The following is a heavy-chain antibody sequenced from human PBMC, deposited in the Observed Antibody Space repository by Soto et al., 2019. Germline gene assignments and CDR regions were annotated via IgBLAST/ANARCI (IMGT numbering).Heavy chain of an antibody. CDR3: ARAPYRGSNSRGAFDI. J-gene: IGHJ3*02. CDR1: GGSISSDYY. V-gene: IGHV4-30-4*01. Sequence: QVQMEESGPGLVKPSQTLSLTCTVSGGSISSDYYWSWIRQPPGKGLEWMGYIYYSGSTYYNPSLKSRVTISVDPSKYQFALKLGSVKAADTDVYYCARAPYRGSNSRGAFDIWGQGTMVSVSS. D-gene: IGHD4-4*01. CDR2: IYYSGST.